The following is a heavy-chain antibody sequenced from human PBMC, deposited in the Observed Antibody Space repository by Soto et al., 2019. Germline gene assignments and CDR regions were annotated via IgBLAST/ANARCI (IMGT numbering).Heavy chain of an antibody. CDR2: ISSSSSTI. V-gene: IGHV3-48*02. J-gene: IGHJ4*02. D-gene: IGHD5-18*01. CDR1: GFTFLSYS. Sequence: GGSLSLSCAASGFTFLSYSINWVRQAPGKGLEWVSYISSSSSTIYYADSVKGRFTISRDNSKNSLYLQMNSLRDEDTAVYYCARDPGSSYGPPDYWGQGTLVTVSS. CDR3: ARDPGSSYGPPDY.